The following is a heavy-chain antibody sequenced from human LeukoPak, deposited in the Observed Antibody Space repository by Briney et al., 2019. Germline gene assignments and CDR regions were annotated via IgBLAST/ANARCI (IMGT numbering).Heavy chain of an antibody. Sequence: SVKLSCTASVYTFTGYYMPWVRQSPGHGLEWMRWIKPNSGGTNSAQTLPARVTITRDTSLRTAYMELSRLRSDHTAVYYCAREEPVGATGPDYWGEGTLVTVSS. CDR1: VYTFTGYY. CDR2: IKPNSGGT. V-gene: IGHV1-2*02. J-gene: IGHJ4*02. CDR3: AREEPVGATGPDY. D-gene: IGHD1-26*01.